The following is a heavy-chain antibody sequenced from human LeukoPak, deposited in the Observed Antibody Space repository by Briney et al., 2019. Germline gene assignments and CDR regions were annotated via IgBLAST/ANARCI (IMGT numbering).Heavy chain of an antibody. CDR2: IYISGDT. Sequence: PSETLSLTCTVSGASISRHYWSWIRQPAGKGLEWIGRIYISGDTNYNPSVKSRVTLSVAKNQFSLKLSSVTAADTAVYYCAKTVHGGDSSGYYPDAFGIWGQGTMVTVSS. J-gene: IGHJ3*02. V-gene: IGHV4-4*07. CDR1: GASISRHY. CDR3: AKTVHGGDSSGYYPDAFGI. D-gene: IGHD3-22*01.